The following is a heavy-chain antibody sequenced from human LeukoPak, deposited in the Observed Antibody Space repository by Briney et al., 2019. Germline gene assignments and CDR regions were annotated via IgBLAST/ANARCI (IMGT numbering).Heavy chain of an antibody. D-gene: IGHD6-13*01. Sequence: GASVKVSCKASGYTFTNYYMHWVRQAPGQGLEWMGIIKPSGGSTSYALKFQGRVTMTRDTSTSTVYMELSSLTSEDTAVYYCARGEAAHFDYWGQGTLVTVSS. CDR3: ARGEAAHFDY. CDR2: IKPSGGST. CDR1: GYTFTNYY. J-gene: IGHJ4*02. V-gene: IGHV1-46*01.